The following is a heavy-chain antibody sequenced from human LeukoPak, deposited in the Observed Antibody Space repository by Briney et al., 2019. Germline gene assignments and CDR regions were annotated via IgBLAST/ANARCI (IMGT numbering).Heavy chain of an antibody. CDR1: GFIFSTYD. CDR3: ATPGGWDGYNWNWYFDL. D-gene: IGHD5-24*01. V-gene: IGHV3-30*03. J-gene: IGHJ2*01. Sequence: GRSLRLSCAASGFIFSTYDMHWVRQAPGKGLWGWQVLSYDGSNKYFADSVKGRFTISRDNSKNTLYLQMNNLRAEDTAVYFCATPGGWDGYNWNWYFDLWGRGTLVIVSS. CDR2: LSYDGSNK.